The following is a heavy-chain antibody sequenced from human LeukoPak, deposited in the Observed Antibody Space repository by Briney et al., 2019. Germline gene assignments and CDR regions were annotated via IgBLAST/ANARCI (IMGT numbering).Heavy chain of an antibody. V-gene: IGHV3-7*01. J-gene: IGHJ4*02. D-gene: IGHD4-11*01. CDR3: ARGQFWFDY. CDR1: GFTFSGNW. CDR2: IKQDGSEK. Sequence: GGSLRLSCAASGFTFSGNWMTWVRQAPGKGLEWVASIKQDGSEKYYVDSVKGRFSISRDNAKNSLYLQMNSLTAEGTALYFCARGQFWFDYWGQGTQVTVS.